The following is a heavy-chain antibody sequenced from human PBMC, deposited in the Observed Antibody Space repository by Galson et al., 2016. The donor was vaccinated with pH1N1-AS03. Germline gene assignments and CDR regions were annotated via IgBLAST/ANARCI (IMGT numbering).Heavy chain of an antibody. V-gene: IGHV3-64*01. D-gene: IGHD6-13*01. Sequence: SLRLSCAASVFTFSSYAMYWVRQAPGKGLEYVSAISGNGVSTYYANSVKGRFTISIDNSKNTLYLQMGSLRAEDMAVYYCARGPVSYSNYWFPPPDYWGQGTLVTVSS. CDR3: ARGPVSYSNYWFPPPDY. CDR1: VFTFSSYA. J-gene: IGHJ4*02. CDR2: ISGNGVST.